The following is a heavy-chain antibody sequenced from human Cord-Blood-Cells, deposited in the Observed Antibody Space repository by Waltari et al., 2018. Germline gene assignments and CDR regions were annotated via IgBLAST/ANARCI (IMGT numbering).Heavy chain of an antibody. D-gene: IGHD2-2*02. Sequence: QVQLVQSGAEVKKPGASVKFSCKASGYTFTGYYMHWVRQAPGQGLEWMGWNNPNSVDTNYAQKFQGRVTMTRDTSISTAYMELSRLRSDDTAVYYCARVRGGSPAAITYWGQGTLVTVSS. CDR2: NNPNSVDT. J-gene: IGHJ4*02. V-gene: IGHV1-2*02. CDR1: GYTFTGYY. CDR3: ARVRGGSPAAITY.